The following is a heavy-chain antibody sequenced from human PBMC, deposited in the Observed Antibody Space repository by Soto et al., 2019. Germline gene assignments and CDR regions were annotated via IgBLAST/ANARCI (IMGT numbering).Heavy chain of an antibody. CDR2: IDPSGTST. CDR1: GDTFTNYW. J-gene: IGHJ5*02. V-gene: IGHV1-46*01. D-gene: IGHD3-10*01. Sequence: QVQVVQSGAEVKKPGASVKVSCKASGDTFTNYWIHWVRQAPGQGLEWMGVIDPSGTSTSYAQKSQVRVTMTRDTSTSTVYMQLSSLRSEDTALYYCARSGSFPTNWFDPWGQGTLVTVSS. CDR3: ARSGSFPTNWFDP.